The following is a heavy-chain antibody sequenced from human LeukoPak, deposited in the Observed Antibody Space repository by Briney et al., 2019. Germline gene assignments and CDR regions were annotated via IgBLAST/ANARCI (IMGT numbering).Heavy chain of an antibody. CDR2: IRSTGDYI. D-gene: IGHD6-13*01. Sequence: GGSLRLSCAGPGDGLTRNTMNWVRRAPGKGLGWISYIRSTGDYIYYADSVKGRFAISRDNARTSVYLQMNSLRVEDTAIYYCAREYDSRARFDSWGQGTLVTVSS. CDR1: GDGLTRNT. V-gene: IGHV3-21*05. CDR3: AREYDSRARFDS. J-gene: IGHJ4*02.